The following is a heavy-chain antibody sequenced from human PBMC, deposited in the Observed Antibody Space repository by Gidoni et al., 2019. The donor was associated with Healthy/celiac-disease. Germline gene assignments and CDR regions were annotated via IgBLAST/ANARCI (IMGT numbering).Heavy chain of an antibody. CDR3: ARGGDFWSGYYPAGYFDY. J-gene: IGHJ4*02. CDR1: GFSLSTSGVG. D-gene: IGHD3-3*01. V-gene: IGHV2-5*01. CDR2: IYWNDDK. Sequence: QITLKESGPTLVKPTQTLTLTCTFSGFSLSTSGVGGGWIRKPTGKALEWLALIYWNDDKRYSPSLKSRLTITKDTSKNQLGLTMTNMDPVDTATYYCARGGDFWSGYYPAGYFDYWGQGTLVTVSS.